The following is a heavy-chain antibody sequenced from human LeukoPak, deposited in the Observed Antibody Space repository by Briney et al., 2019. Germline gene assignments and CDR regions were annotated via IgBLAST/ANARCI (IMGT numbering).Heavy chain of an antibody. D-gene: IGHD3-9*01. J-gene: IGHJ4*02. CDR1: GYSISSGYY. V-gene: IGHV4-38-2*01. CDR2: TYHSGST. CDR3: ARGYYDILTGYSGYYFDY. Sequence: PSETLSLICAVSGYSISSGYYWGWIRQPPGKGLEWIGSTYHSGSTYYNPSLRSRVTISVDTSKNQFSLKLSSVTAADTAVYYCARGYYDILTGYSGYYFDYWGQGTLVTVSS.